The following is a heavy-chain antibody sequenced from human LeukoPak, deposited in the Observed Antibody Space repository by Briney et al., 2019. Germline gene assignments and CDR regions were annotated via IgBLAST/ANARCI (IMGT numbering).Heavy chain of an antibody. D-gene: IGHD2-2*01. J-gene: IGHJ6*03. CDR1: GYTFTGYY. Sequence: ASVKVSCKASGYTFTGYYMHWVRQAPGQGLEWMGWINPNSGGTNYAQKFQGRVTMTRDTSISTAYMELSRLRSDDTAVYYCARDRDCSSTSCCWEVPGYYMDVWGKGTTVTVSS. CDR2: INPNSGGT. V-gene: IGHV1-2*02. CDR3: ARDRDCSSTSCCWEVPGYYMDV.